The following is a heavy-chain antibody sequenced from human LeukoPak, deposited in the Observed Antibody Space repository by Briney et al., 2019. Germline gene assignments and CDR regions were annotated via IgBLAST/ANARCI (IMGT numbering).Heavy chain of an antibody. J-gene: IGHJ6*03. CDR3: AKNGDRGAYCSGGSCYPYYYYYMDV. CDR1: GFTFSGSA. Sequence: GGSLRLSCAASGFTFSGSALHWVRQAPGKGLEWISSISSTGGTTYYADSVKGRFTISRDNSKNTLFLQVNSLRAEDTAIYYCAKNGDRGAYCSGGSCYPYYYYYMDVWGKGTTVTISS. V-gene: IGHV3-23*01. CDR2: ISSTGGTT. D-gene: IGHD2-15*01.